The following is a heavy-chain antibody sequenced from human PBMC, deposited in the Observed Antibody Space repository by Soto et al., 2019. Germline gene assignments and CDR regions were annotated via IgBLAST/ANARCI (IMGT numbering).Heavy chain of an antibody. CDR2: IYHNGIT. CDR3: ARDSPRTAVFGPFYYFTMDV. D-gene: IGHD3-3*01. Sequence: SETLSLTCTVSGGSISGNYWNWIRQPPGKGLEWIGYIYHNGITSYSPSLKSRVSISLDTSKNQFSLKLSSVTAADTAVYYCARDSPRTAVFGPFYYFTMDVWGPGTTVTVSS. J-gene: IGHJ6*02. CDR1: GGSISGNY. V-gene: IGHV4-59*01.